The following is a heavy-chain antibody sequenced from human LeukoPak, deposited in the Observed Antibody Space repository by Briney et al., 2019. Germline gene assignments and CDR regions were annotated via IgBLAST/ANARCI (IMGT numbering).Heavy chain of an antibody. V-gene: IGHV4-39*01. CDR1: GGSISSSSYY. CDR3: ARNITSVIPAGYFDY. Sequence: SETLSLTCTVSGGSISSSSYYWAWIRQPPGKGLEWIGSIYNTWSTSYNPSLKSRVTMSVDTSKNQFSLRLSSVTAADTAVYYCARNITSVIPAGYFDYWGQGTLVTVSS. CDR2: IYNTWST. J-gene: IGHJ4*02. D-gene: IGHD2-2*01.